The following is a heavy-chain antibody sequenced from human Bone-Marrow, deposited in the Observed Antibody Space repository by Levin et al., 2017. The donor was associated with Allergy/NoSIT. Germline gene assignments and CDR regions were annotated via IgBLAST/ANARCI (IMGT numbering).Heavy chain of an antibody. J-gene: IGHJ4*02. CDR1: GGSISSGDYY. D-gene: IGHD3-10*01. Sequence: SETLSLTCTVSGGSISSGDYYWSWIRQPPGKGLEWIGYIYYSGGTYYNPSLKSRVTISVDTSKNQFSLKLSSVTAADTAVYYCARVYYGSGSLYYFDYWGQGTLVTVSS. CDR3: ARVYYGSGSLYYFDY. V-gene: IGHV4-30-4*01. CDR2: IYYSGGT.